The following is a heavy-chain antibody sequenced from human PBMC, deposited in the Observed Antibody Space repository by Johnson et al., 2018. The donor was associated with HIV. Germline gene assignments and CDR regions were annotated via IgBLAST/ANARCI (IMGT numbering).Heavy chain of an antibody. V-gene: IGHV3-66*01. CDR3: ARERYGSQAIDAFDI. J-gene: IGHJ3*02. Sequence: VQVLESGGGLVQPGGSLRLSCAASGFTVSSSYMSWVRQAPGKGLECVSVLFSGGTTYYADSVKGRFTISRDNSKNTLYLQMNSLRTEDTAVYYCARERYGSQAIDAFDIWGQGTLVTVSS. CDR2: LFSGGTT. CDR1: GFTVSSSY. D-gene: IGHD2-15*01.